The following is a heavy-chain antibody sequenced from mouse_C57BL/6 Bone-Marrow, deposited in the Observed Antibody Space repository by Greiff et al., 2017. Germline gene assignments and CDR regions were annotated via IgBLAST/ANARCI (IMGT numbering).Heavy chain of an antibody. CDR2: IDPSDSYT. J-gene: IGHJ3*01. D-gene: IGHD1-1*01. CDR1: GYTFTSYW. Sequence: VQLKQPGAELVMPGASVKLSCKASGYTFTSYWMHWVKQRPGQGLEWIGEIDPSDSYTNYNQKFKGKSTLTVDKSSSTAYMQLSSLTSEDSAVYYCARGVTTVESWFAYWGQGTLVTVSA. V-gene: IGHV1-69*01. CDR3: ARGVTTVESWFAY.